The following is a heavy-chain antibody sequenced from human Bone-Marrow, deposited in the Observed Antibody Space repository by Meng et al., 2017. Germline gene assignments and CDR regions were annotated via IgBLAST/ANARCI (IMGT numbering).Heavy chain of an antibody. CDR2: IYTSGST. Sequence: SETLSLTCTVSGGSISSYYWSWIRQPAGKGLEWIGRIYTSGSTNYNPPLKSRVTISVDKSKNQFSLKLSSVTAADTAVYYCARCGVRGVTVDYWGQGILVTVSS. D-gene: IGHD3-10*01. V-gene: IGHV4-4*07. J-gene: IGHJ4*02. CDR1: GGSISSYY. CDR3: ARCGVRGVTVDY.